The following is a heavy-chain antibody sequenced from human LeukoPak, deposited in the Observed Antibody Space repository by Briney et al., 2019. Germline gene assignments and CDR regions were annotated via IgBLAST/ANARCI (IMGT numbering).Heavy chain of an antibody. CDR3: ARSIAAAGTYYSYYYYYGMDV. CDR1: GFTVGSNY. V-gene: IGHV3-66*01. J-gene: IGHJ6*02. Sequence: GGSLRLSCAASGFTVGSNYMSWVRQAPGKGLEWVSVIYSGGSTYYADSVKGRFTISRDNSKNTLYLQMNSLGAEDTAVYYCARSIAAAGTYYSYYYYYGMDVWGQGTTVTVSS. D-gene: IGHD6-13*01. CDR2: IYSGGST.